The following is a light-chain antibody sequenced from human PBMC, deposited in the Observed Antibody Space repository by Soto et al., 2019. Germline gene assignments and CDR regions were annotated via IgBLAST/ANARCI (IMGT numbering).Light chain of an antibody. J-gene: IGKJ1*01. V-gene: IGKV1-5*03. CDR1: QTISSW. CDR2: KAS. Sequence: DIQMTQSPSTLSGSVGDRVTITCRASQTISSWLAWYQQTPGKAPKLLIYKASTLKSGVPSRFSGSGSGTDFTRTISSLQPDDFATYYCQHYNSYSEAFGQGTKVELK. CDR3: QHYNSYSEA.